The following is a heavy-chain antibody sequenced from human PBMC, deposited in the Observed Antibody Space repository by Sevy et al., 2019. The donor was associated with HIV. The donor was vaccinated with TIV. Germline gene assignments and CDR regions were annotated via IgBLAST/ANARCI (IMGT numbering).Heavy chain of an antibody. CDR2: INRSGST. CDR1: GGSFSAYY. CDR3: ARVYSSAPHFDI. V-gene: IGHV4-34*01. J-gene: IGHJ3*02. D-gene: IGHD6-19*01. Sequence: SETLSLTCGVSGGSFSAYYWSWIRQPPGKGLEWIGEINRSGSTNYNPSLKSRVTISVDTSKKQFSLNLSSVTAADTAVYYGARVYSSAPHFDIWGQGTMVTVSS.